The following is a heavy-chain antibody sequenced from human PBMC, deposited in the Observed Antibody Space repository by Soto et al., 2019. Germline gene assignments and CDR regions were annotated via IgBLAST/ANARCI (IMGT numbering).Heavy chain of an antibody. J-gene: IGHJ6*02. CDR3: ARGRGPGSYSYGLDV. CDR1: GGSISSNNW. CDR2: IYHSGST. D-gene: IGHD3-10*01. V-gene: IGHV4-4*02. Sequence: SETLSLTCVVSGGSISSNNWWSWVRQSPGKGLEWTGEIYHSGSTNYNPSLKSRVTISVDTSKNQFSLKVSSVTAADTAVYFCARGRGPGSYSYGLDVWGQGTMVTVSS.